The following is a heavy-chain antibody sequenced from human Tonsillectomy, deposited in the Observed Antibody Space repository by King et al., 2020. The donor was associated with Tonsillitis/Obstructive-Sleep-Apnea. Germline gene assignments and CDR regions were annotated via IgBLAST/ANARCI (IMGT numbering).Heavy chain of an antibody. V-gene: IGHV3-33*01. D-gene: IGHD3-3*01. CDR2: IWYDGSNK. Sequence: QLVQSGGGVVQPGRSLRLSCAASGFTFSSYGMHWVRQAPGKGLEWVAAIWYDGSNKYYADSVKGRFTISRDNSKNTLYLQMNSLRAEDTAVYYCAREERITIFGVVTTTFDYWGQGTLVTVSS. J-gene: IGHJ4*02. CDR3: AREERITIFGVVTTTFDY. CDR1: GFTFSSYG.